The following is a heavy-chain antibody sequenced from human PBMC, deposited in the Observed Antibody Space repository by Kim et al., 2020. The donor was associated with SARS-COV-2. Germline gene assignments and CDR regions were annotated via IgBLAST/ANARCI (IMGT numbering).Heavy chain of an antibody. Sequence: SETLSLTCTVSGGSISSGGYYWSWIRQHPGKGLEWIGYIYYSGSTYYNPSLKSRVTISVDTSKNQFSLKLSSVTAADTAVYYCARQGWDIVVVPAATNWFDPWGQGTLVTVSS. V-gene: IGHV4-31*03. J-gene: IGHJ5*02. CDR1: GGSISSGGYY. CDR3: ARQGWDIVVVPAATNWFDP. CDR2: IYYSGST. D-gene: IGHD2-2*01.